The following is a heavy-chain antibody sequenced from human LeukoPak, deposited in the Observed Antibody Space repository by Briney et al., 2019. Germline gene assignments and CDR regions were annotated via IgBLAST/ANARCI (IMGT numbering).Heavy chain of an antibody. Sequence: ASVTVSCKASGYTFTSYGISWVRQAPGQGLEWMGWISAYNGNTNYAQKFQGRVTMTRDTSISTAYMELSRLRSDDTAVYYCARDRGYCSSTSCYSNYWGQGTLVTVS. CDR1: GYTFTSYG. CDR3: ARDRGYCSSTSCYSNY. J-gene: IGHJ4*02. D-gene: IGHD2-2*02. CDR2: ISAYNGNT. V-gene: IGHV1-18*01.